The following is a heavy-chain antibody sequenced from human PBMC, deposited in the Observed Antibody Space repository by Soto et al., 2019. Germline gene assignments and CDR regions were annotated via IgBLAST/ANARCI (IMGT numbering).Heavy chain of an antibody. V-gene: IGHV3-66*01. D-gene: IGHD3-16*01. Sequence: EVQLVESGGGLVQPGGSLRLSCAASGLIVSNNYMSWVRQAPGKGLEWVSVIYSGGSTYYADSVRGRFTISRDNSKNTLYLQMSSLRAEDTAGYYCARDSFGNSQYYYYYAMDVWGQGTTVTVSS. CDR3: ARDSFGNSQYYYYYAMDV. CDR2: IYSGGST. CDR1: GLIVSNNY. J-gene: IGHJ6*02.